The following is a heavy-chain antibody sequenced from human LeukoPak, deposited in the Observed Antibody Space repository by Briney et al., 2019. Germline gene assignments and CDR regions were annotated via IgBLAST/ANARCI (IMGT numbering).Heavy chain of an antibody. CDR3: SKDVGSSWLYDYYYYGMDV. CDR2: ISFDGRHK. CDR1: GFTFRNYA. D-gene: IGHD6-13*01. Sequence: GGSLRLSCPASGFTFRNYAMHWVRQAPGKGLEWVAAISFDGRHKYSADSMKGRFTISRDNSRNTLYLQMNSLRPEDTAVYYCSKDVGSSWLYDYYYYGMDVWGQGTTVTVSS. J-gene: IGHJ6*02. V-gene: IGHV3-30*18.